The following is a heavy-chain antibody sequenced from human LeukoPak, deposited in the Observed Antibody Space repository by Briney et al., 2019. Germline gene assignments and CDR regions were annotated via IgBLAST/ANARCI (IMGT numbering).Heavy chain of an antibody. V-gene: IGHV3-30*04. CDR2: VSKDGRNT. CDR1: GFTFTNYA. D-gene: IGHD3-10*01. Sequence: GGSLRLSCAASGFTFTNYAVHWVRQAPGKGLEWVAVVSKDGRNTHYADSVKGRFTISRDDSKNTLYLQMNSLRAEDTAVYYCARARSSGSYLTYYYYYAMDVWGQGTTVTVSS. CDR3: ARARSSGSYLTYYYYYAMDV. J-gene: IGHJ6*02.